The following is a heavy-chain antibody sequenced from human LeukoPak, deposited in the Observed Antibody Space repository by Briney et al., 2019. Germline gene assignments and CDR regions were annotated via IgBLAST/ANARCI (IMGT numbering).Heavy chain of an antibody. CDR1: GFTFSSYW. CDR3: ARRYCSSTSCYTYYYGMDV. D-gene: IGHD2-2*02. Sequence: GSLRLSCAASGFTFSSYWMSWVRQAPGKGLEWVANIKQDGSEKYYVDSVKGRFTISRDNAKNSLYLQMNSLRAEDTAVYYCARRYCSSTSCYTYYYGMDVWGQGTTVTVSS. J-gene: IGHJ6*02. V-gene: IGHV3-7*01. CDR2: IKQDGSEK.